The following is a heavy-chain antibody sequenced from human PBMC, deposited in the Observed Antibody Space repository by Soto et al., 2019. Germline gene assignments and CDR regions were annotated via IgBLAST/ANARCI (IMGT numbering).Heavy chain of an antibody. CDR3: ARHLVGSTRGNFDY. V-gene: IGHV5-51*01. Sequence: GESLKISCKTSGYSFTSYWIGWVRQMPGKGMEWMGNIYPYDSDTRYSPSFQGQVTISXXXXXXTXYXQXXXLRAXDTAMDFCARHLVGSTRGNFDYWGQGTLVTVSS. J-gene: IGHJ4*01. CDR1: GYSFTSYW. D-gene: IGHD2-2*01. CDR2: IYPYDSDT.